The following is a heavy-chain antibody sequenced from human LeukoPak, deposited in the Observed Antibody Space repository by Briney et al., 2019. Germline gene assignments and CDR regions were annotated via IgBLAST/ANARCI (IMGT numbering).Heavy chain of an antibody. CDR1: GFTFSSYA. Sequence: HPGGSLRLSCAASGFTFSSYAMSWVRQAPGKGLEWVADICYSGGSTYYADSVKGRFTISRDNSKNTLYLQMNSLRAEDTAVYYCAKDKDYDSSGYYWDWGQGTLVTVSS. D-gene: IGHD3-22*01. CDR3: AKDKDYDSSGYYWD. CDR2: ICYSGGST. J-gene: IGHJ4*02. V-gene: IGHV3-23*01.